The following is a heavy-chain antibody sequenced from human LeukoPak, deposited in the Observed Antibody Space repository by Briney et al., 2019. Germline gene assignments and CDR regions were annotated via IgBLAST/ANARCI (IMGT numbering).Heavy chain of an antibody. CDR3: ARDRSGYGHVDY. D-gene: IGHD5-12*01. CDR2: IYYSGST. J-gene: IGHJ4*02. Sequence: PSETLSLTCTVSGGSISSGGYYWSWIRQHPGKGLXWIGYIYYSGSTYYNPSLKSRVTISVDTSKNQFSLKQSSVTAADTAVYYCARDRSGYGHVDYWGQGTLVTVSS. V-gene: IGHV4-31*03. CDR1: GGSISSGGYY.